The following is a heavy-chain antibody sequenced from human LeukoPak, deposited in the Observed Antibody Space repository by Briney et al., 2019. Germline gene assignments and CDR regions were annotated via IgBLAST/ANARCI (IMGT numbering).Heavy chain of an antibody. CDR3: ARTSHPRSSVVPAAMEQNWFDP. CDR2: MSPNSGKG. CDR1: GYTFTRYG. J-gene: IGHJ5*02. Sequence: GASVKVSCKAFGYTFTRYGVSWVRQATGQGLEWMGWMSPNSGKGGYAQKFQGRVTMTRDMSTSTVYMELSSLRSEDTAVYYCARTSHPRSSVVPAAMEQNWFDPWGQGTLVTVSS. D-gene: IGHD2-2*01. V-gene: IGHV1-8*01.